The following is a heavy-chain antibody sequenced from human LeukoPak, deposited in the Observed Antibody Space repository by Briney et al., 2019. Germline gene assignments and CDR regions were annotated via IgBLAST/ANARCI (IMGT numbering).Heavy chain of an antibody. J-gene: IGHJ6*03. D-gene: IGHD5-12*01. CDR1: GGSISSSSHY. V-gene: IGHV4-39*01. Sequence: SETLSLTCAVSGGSISSSSHYWGWIRQAPGKRLECTGTIYYSGSSYYNPSLKSRVTMSVDTSKNQFSLRLSSVTAADTAVYYCARLPAITTYYYYYMDVWGQGTRVTVSS. CDR3: ARLPAITTYYYYYMDV. CDR2: IYYSGSS.